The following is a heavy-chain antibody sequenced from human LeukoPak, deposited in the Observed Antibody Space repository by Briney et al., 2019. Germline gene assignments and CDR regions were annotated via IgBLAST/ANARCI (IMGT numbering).Heavy chain of an antibody. CDR1: GFTFSSYS. CDR3: AGAHPAYYYYMDV. D-gene: IGHD2-2*01. CDR2: ISSSSTI. J-gene: IGHJ6*03. Sequence: GGSLRLSCAASGFTFSSYSMNWVRQAPGKGLGWVSYISSSSTIYYADSVKGRFTISRDNAKNSLYLQMNSLRAEDTAVYYCAGAHPAYYYYMDVWGKGTTVTVSS. V-gene: IGHV3-48*04.